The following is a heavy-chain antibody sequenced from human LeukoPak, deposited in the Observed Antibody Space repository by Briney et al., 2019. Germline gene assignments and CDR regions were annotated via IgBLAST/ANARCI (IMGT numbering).Heavy chain of an antibody. V-gene: IGHV3-33*01. Sequence: GGSLRLSCAASGFTFSSYGMHWVRQAPGKGLEWVAVIWYDGSNKYYADSVKGRFTISRDNSKNTLYLQMNSLRAEDTAVYYCARDGRGYSYGYYYYYGMDVWGQGTTVTVPS. CDR1: GFTFSSYG. CDR2: IWYDGSNK. CDR3: ARDGRGYSYGYYYYYGMDV. J-gene: IGHJ6*02. D-gene: IGHD5-18*01.